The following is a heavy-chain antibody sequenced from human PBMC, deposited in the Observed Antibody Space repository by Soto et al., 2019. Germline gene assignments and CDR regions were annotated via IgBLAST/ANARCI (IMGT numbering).Heavy chain of an antibody. Sequence: QVQLVESGGGVVQPGRSLRLSCEASGFTFSSYGMHWVRQAPGKGLEWVAVIWYDGSNKYYADSVKGRFTISRDNSKNTLYLQMNSLRAEDTAVYYCARGPLDWYFDLWGRGTLVTVSS. J-gene: IGHJ2*01. V-gene: IGHV3-33*01. CDR3: ARGPLDWYFDL. CDR1: GFTFSSYG. CDR2: IWYDGSNK.